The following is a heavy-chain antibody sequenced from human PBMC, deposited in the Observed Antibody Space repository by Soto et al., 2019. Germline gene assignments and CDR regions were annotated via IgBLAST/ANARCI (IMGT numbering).Heavy chain of an antibody. Sequence: EVQLVESGGGLVQPGGSLRLSCAASGLTFRTYWLSWVRQVPGKGLEWVANINQDGSEKNYVDSVKGRFTISRDNAKNSLYLQMSSLRAEDTALYYCARDGSTSWYSYDYHGMDVWGQGTTVTVSS. V-gene: IGHV3-7*05. CDR1: GLTFRTYW. CDR2: INQDGSEK. D-gene: IGHD5-18*01. CDR3: ARDGSTSWYSYDYHGMDV. J-gene: IGHJ6*02.